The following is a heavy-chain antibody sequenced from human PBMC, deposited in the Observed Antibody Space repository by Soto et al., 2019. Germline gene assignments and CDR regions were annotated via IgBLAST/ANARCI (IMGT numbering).Heavy chain of an antibody. CDR1: GYTFTTYP. Sequence: QVQFVQSGAEVKKPGASVKISCQASGYTFTTYPIHWVRQAPGQGLEWMGWISAYNGNTNYAQKLQGRVTMTTDTSTSTAYMELRSLRSDDTAVYYCARGMPYGGNYYWGQGTLVTVSS. J-gene: IGHJ4*02. CDR2: ISAYNGNT. CDR3: ARGMPYGGNYY. D-gene: IGHD2-21*02. V-gene: IGHV1-18*01.